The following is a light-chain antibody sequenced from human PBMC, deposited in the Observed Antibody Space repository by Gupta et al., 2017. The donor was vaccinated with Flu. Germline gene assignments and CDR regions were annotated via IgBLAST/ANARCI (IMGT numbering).Light chain of an antibody. J-gene: IGLJ2*01. CDR1: SSNIGSTY. Sequence: QSIVTTPPPASAAPRQTVTISCSGSSSNIGSTYVSWYQHLPGTAPKLLIFENTKRPSGIPDRFSGSKSGTSATLGITGVQTGDEADYYCASWDTSLTTVVFGGGTKVTVL. CDR3: ASWDTSLTTVV. CDR2: ENT. V-gene: IGLV1-51*02.